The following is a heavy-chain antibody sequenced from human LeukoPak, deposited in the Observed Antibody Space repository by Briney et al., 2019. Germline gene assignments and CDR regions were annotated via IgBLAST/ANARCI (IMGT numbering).Heavy chain of an antibody. J-gene: IGHJ6*02. D-gene: IGHD1-1*01. Sequence: PGRSLRLSCAASGFTFSSYSMNWVRQAPGKGLEWVSSISSSSSYIYYADSVKGRFTISRDNAKNSLYLQMNSLRAEDTAVYYCARVKNWSGGMDVWGQGTTVTVPS. CDR2: ISSSSSYI. CDR3: ARVKNWSGGMDV. V-gene: IGHV3-21*01. CDR1: GFTFSSYS.